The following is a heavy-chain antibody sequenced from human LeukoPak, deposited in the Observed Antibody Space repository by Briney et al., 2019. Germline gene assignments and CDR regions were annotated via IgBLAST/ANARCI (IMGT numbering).Heavy chain of an antibody. D-gene: IGHD5-12*01. Sequence: GASVKVSCKASGYTFTSYGITWVRQAPGQGLEWMGWISTYNGNTNYAQNLQGRVTMTTDTSTSTAYMDLRSLRSDDTAVYYCARGRGSTSRYWGQGTLVTVPS. V-gene: IGHV1-18*01. CDR2: ISTYNGNT. CDR3: ARGRGSTSRY. J-gene: IGHJ4*02. CDR1: GYTFTSYG.